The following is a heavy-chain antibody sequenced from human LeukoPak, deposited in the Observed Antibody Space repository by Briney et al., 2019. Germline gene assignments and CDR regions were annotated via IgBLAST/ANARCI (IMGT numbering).Heavy chain of an antibody. J-gene: IGHJ6*02. D-gene: IGHD2-8*01. Sequence: GASVKVSCKASGYTFTSYAISWVRQAPGQGLEWMGGIIPIFGTANYAQKFQGRVTITADESTSTAYMELSSLRSEDTAVYYCARAYCTNGVCSENYYGMDVWGQGTTVTVSS. CDR2: IIPIFGTA. V-gene: IGHV1-69*13. CDR3: ARAYCTNGVCSENYYGMDV. CDR1: GYTFTSYA.